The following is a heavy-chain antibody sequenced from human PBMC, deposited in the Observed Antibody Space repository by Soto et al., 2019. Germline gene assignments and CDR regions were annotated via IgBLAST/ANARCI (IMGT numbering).Heavy chain of an antibody. CDR1: GYTFTDYF. Sequence: QVQLVQSGAEVKKPGASVKVSCKASGYTFTDYFIHWVRQAPGQGFDWMGWINPTSRGTTYAQKFQGRVTMTSDTSNTTAYMELRGLRSDDTAIYYCARVTLRAGNWFDPWGQGTLVTVSS. CDR2: INPTSRGT. CDR3: ARVTLRAGNWFDP. J-gene: IGHJ5*02. V-gene: IGHV1-2*02.